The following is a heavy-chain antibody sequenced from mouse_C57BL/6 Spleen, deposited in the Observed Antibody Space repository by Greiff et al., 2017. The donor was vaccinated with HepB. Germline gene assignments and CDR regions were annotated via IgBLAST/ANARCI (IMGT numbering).Heavy chain of an antibody. J-gene: IGHJ2*01. D-gene: IGHD2-1*01. Sequence: QVHVKQPGAELVRPGSSVKLSCKASGYTFTSYWMDWVKQRPGQGLEWIGNIYPSDSETHYNQKFKDKATLTVDKSSSTAYMQLSSLTSEDSAVYYCATLYYGNYGDYWGQGTTLTVSS. CDR2: IYPSDSET. CDR3: ATLYYGNYGDY. CDR1: GYTFTSYW. V-gene: IGHV1-61*01.